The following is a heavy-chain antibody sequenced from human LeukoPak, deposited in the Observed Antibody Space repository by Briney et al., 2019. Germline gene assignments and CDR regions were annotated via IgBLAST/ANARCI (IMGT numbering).Heavy chain of an antibody. CDR2: INHSGST. D-gene: IGHD4-17*01. V-gene: IGHV4-34*01. CDR1: GGSFSGYS. J-gene: IGHJ4*02. CDR3: ARGHDYGDYYFDY. Sequence: SETLSLTCAFYGGSFSGYSWSWIRRPPGKGLEWMGEINHSGSTNYNPSLKSRVTISVDTSKNQFSLKLSSVTAADTAVYYCARGHDYGDYYFDYWGQGTLVTVSS.